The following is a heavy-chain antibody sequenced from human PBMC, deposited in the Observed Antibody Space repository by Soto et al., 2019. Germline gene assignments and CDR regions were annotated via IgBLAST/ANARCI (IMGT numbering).Heavy chain of an antibody. Sequence: EVQLVESGGGLIQPGGSLRLSCAASGFTFSSNDMNWVRQAPGKGLEWVSLIYSGGSTYYADSVKGRFTISRDNSKNTLYLQLSILRAEDTAVYDCATRPLLPGAPWGQGTMVTVSS. CDR2: IYSGGST. V-gene: IGHV3-53*01. D-gene: IGHD3-22*01. CDR1: GFTFSSND. CDR3: ATRPLLPGAP. J-gene: IGHJ3*01.